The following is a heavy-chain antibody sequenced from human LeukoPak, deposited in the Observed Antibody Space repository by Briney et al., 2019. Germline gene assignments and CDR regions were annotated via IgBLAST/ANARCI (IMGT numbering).Heavy chain of an antibody. CDR3: ARRGVTPDHAFDI. Sequence: PGGSLRLSCAASGFTFSSYSMNWVRQAPGKGLEWVSYISSSSSTIYYADSVKGRFTISRDNAKNSLYLQMNSLRAEDTAVYYCARRGVTPDHAFDIWGQGTMVTVSS. CDR2: ISSSSSTI. J-gene: IGHJ3*02. CDR1: GFTFSSYS. D-gene: IGHD5-18*01. V-gene: IGHV3-48*01.